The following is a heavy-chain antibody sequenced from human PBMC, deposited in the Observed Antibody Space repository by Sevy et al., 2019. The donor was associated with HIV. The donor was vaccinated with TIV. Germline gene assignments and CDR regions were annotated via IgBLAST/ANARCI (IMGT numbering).Heavy chain of an antibody. CDR1: GGSITSLY. D-gene: IGHD1-26*01. J-gene: IGHJ4*02. CDR2: IYYNGHI. V-gene: IGHV4-59*08. CDR3: AGENAWGRGYS. Sequence: SETLSLTCTVSGGSITSLYWNWIRQPPGKGLEWIANIYYNGHINYNPSLTSRVTLSLDTSENQFSLRLGSVTAADTAMYYCAGENAWGRGYSWGQGTLVTVSS.